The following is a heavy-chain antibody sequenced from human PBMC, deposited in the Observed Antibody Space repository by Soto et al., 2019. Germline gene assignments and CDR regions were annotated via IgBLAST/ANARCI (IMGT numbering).Heavy chain of an antibody. CDR3: ARLGARDGYNYYYYYGMDV. J-gene: IGHJ6*02. V-gene: IGHV1-69*13. D-gene: IGHD5-12*01. Sequence: SVKVSCKASGGTFSSYAISWVRQAPGQGLEWMGGIIPIFGTANYAQKFQGRVTITADESTSTAYMELSSLRSEDTAVYYCARLGARDGYNYYYYYGMDVWGQGTTFTVSS. CDR2: IIPIFGTA. CDR1: GGTFSSYA.